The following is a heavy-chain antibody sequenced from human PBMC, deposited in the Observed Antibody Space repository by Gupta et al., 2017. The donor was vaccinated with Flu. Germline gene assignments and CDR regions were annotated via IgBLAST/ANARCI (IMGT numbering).Heavy chain of an antibody. Sequence: EVQLVESGGGLVKPGGSLRLSCAASGFTFSSYSMNWVRQAPGKGLEWVSSISSSSSYIYYADSVKGRFTISRDNAKNSLYLQMNSLRAEDTAVYYCAREDAEQQLVRYYYYGMDVWGQGTTVTVSS. J-gene: IGHJ6*02. D-gene: IGHD6-13*01. CDR2: ISSSSSYI. V-gene: IGHV3-21*01. CDR3: AREDAEQQLVRYYYYGMDV. CDR1: GFTFSSYS.